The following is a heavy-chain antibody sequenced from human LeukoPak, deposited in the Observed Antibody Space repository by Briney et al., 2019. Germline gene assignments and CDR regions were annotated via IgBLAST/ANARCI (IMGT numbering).Heavy chain of an antibody. Sequence: PSETLSLTCTVSGGSISSYYWSWIRQPPGKGLEWIGYIYYSGSTNYNPSLRSRGTISVDTSKNQFSLKLSSVTAADTAVYYCARTTYYYGSGSYYIGSSFDYWGQGTLVTVSS. D-gene: IGHD3-10*01. CDR2: IYYSGST. CDR3: ARTTYYYGSGSYYIGSSFDY. V-gene: IGHV4-59*01. J-gene: IGHJ4*02. CDR1: GGSISSYY.